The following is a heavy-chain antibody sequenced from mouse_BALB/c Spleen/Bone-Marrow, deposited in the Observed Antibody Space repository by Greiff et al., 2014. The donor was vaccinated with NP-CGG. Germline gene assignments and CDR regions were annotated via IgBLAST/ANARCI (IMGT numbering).Heavy chain of an antibody. D-gene: IGHD1-1*01. J-gene: IGHJ3*01. Sequence: VHVKQSGAELVKPGASVKLSCTASDFNIKDAYMHWVKQRPEQGLEWIGRIDPANVNTKYGTKFQGKATITADTSSNTAYLLLSSLTSEDTAVYYCAVYYYGRSSFAYWGQGTLVTVSA. CDR3: AVYYYGRSSFAY. CDR1: DFNIKDAY. V-gene: IGHV14-3*02. CDR2: IDPANVNT.